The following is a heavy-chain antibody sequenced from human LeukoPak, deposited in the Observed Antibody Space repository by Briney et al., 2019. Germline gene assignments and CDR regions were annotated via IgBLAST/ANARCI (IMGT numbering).Heavy chain of an antibody. CDR1: GFTFSSYS. J-gene: IGHJ3*02. CDR3: ARGSAVAPVAFDI. CDR2: ISSSSSYI. Sequence: GGSLRLSCAASGFTFSSYSMNWVRQAPGKGLEWVSSISSSSSYIYYADSVKGRFTISRDNAKNSLYLQMNSLRAEDTAVYYCARGSAVAPVAFDIWGQGTMVTVSS. V-gene: IGHV3-21*01. D-gene: IGHD4-23*01.